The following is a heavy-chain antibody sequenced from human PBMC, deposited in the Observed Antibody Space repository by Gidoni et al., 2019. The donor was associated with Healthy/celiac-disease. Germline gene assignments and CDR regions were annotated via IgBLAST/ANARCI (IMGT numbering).Heavy chain of an antibody. V-gene: IGHV3-23*01. CDR2: ISGSGGST. CDR3: AKDWSGSGWLIDY. D-gene: IGHD6-19*01. Sequence: EVQLLESGGGLVQPGGSLRLSCAASGFTFSSDAMSWVRQAPGKGLEWVSAISGSGGSTYYADSVKGRFTISRDNSKNTLYLQMNSLRAEDTAVYYCAKDWSGSGWLIDYWARELWSPSPQ. CDR1: GFTFSSDA. J-gene: IGHJ4*02.